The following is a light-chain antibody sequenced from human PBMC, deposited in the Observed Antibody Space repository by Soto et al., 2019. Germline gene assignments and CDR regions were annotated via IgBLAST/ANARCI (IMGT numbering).Light chain of an antibody. CDR2: EVN. J-gene: IGLJ1*01. V-gene: IGLV2-8*01. CDR1: SSDIGGYDF. CDR3: SSFAVSHIV. Sequence: QSVLTQPPSSSESPGQSVTISCPGTSSDIGGYDFVSWYQQHPDKAPKLIIYEVNKRPSGVPDRFSGSRSGNTASLTVSGLQAEDEADYYCSSFAVSHIVFGTGTKVTVL.